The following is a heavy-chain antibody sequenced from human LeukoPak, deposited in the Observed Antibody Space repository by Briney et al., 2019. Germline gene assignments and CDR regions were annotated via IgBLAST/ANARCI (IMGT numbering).Heavy chain of an antibody. V-gene: IGHV3-30*18. CDR3: AKEKLPSGYSFLTDY. Sequence: GGSLRLSCAASGFTFTSYGMHWVRQAPGKGLEWVAVISYDGPNKYYADSVKGRFTISRDDSKSTLYLQMNSLRPEDTAVYYCAKEKLPSGYSFLTDYWGQGTLVTVSS. CDR2: ISYDGPNK. CDR1: GFTFTSYG. J-gene: IGHJ4*02. D-gene: IGHD5-18*01.